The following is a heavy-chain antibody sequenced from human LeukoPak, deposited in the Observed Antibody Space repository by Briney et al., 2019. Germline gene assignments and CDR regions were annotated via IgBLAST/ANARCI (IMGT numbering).Heavy chain of an antibody. J-gene: IGHJ4*02. D-gene: IGHD7-27*01. CDR2: IYYSGST. CDR1: GGSISSSSYY. CDR3: ARNWVHFDY. V-gene: IGHV4-39*07. Sequence: SETLSLTCTVSGGSISSSSYYWGWIRQPPGKGLEWIGSIYYSGSTYYNPSLKSRVTISADTSKNQFSLKLSSVTAADTAVYYCARNWVHFDYWGQGTLVTVSS.